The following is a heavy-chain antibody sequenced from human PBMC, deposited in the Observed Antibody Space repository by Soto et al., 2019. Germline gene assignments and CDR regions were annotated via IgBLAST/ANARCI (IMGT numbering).Heavy chain of an antibody. D-gene: IGHD6-6*01. J-gene: IGHJ5*02. CDR3: ARERPDGARLDP. Sequence: QVQLQESGPGLVKPSQTLSLTCTVSGGSISSGDYYWSWIRQPPGKGLEWIGYIYHSGSTYYNPSLKSRVXXXVXXAKNQFSLKLSSVTAADTAVYYWARERPDGARLDPWGQGTLVTVSS. CDR2: IYHSGST. V-gene: IGHV4-30-4*01. CDR1: GGSISSGDYY.